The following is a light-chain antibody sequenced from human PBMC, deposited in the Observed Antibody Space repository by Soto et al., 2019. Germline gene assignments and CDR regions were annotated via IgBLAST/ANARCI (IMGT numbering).Light chain of an antibody. J-gene: IGKJ2*01. CDR1: QSISSW. CDR2: DAS. CDR3: QQYSSYPHT. Sequence: DFQMTKSPSTLSASVGDRVTITFRASQSISSWLAWYQQKPGKAPKVLIYDASVLECGVPSRFSGSGSGTEFTLTISSLQPEDFATYYCQQYSSYPHTFGQGTKLEIK. V-gene: IGKV1-5*01.